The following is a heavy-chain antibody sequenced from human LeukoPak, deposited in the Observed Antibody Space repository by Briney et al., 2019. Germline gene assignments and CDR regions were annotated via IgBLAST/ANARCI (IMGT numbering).Heavy chain of an antibody. CDR3: ARDPGSCSGGSCSFYWYFDL. CDR2: IPYRGTT. CDR1: GVSISSSY. D-gene: IGHD2-15*01. J-gene: IGHJ2*01. V-gene: IGHV4-59*01. Sequence: SETLSLTCCVSGVSISSSYWSWFRQSPGKELESLEYIPYRGTTKYNPSLKGRVTISMDTPKNQVSLNLSSVTAADTAFYYCARDPGSCSGGSCSFYWYFDLWGRGTLVSVSS.